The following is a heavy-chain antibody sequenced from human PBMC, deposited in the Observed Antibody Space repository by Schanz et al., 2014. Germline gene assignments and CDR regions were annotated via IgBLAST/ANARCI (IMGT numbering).Heavy chain of an antibody. CDR1: GFTFSTYA. D-gene: IGHD3-3*02. CDR3: ARRHHFRSGPYYYYYMDV. Sequence: VQLVESGGGLAQPGGSLRLSCSASGFTFSTYAMSWIRQSPDKGLEWIGEINHSANTTYNPSLKSRVTISVDSSKNQFSLMLNSVTAADTAVYYCARRHHFRSGPYYYYYMDVWGKGTTVTVSS. J-gene: IGHJ6*03. V-gene: IGHV4-34*01. CDR2: INHSANT.